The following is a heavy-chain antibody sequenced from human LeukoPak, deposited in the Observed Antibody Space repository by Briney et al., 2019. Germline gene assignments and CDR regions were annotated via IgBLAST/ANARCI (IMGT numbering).Heavy chain of an antibody. CDR2: IDSSGSSI. V-gene: IGHV3-48*03. J-gene: IGHJ3*02. D-gene: IGHD5-24*01. CDR3: ARARRDGYNQWGAFDI. CDR1: GFTFSSYE. Sequence: GGSLRLSCAASGFTFSSYEMNWVRQAPGKGLEWVSYIDSSGSSIHYADSVKGRFTISRDNAKNSLYLQMNSLRAEDTAVYYCARARRDGYNQWGAFDIWGQGTMVTVSS.